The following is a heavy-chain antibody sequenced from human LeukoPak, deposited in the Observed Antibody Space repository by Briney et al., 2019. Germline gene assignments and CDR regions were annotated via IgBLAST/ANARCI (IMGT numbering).Heavy chain of an antibody. D-gene: IGHD1-26*01. V-gene: IGHV4-61*02. CDR3: ARALRGSYSYNGYYYYMDV. Sequence: SQTQSLTCTVSGRSISSGSYYWSWVQQPAGKGLEPIERIYIGGSPNYNHSRKSRVTISVDAPKNPFSLKLSSVTAADTAVYYCARALRGSYSYNGYYYYMDVWGKGTTVTISS. CDR1: GRSISSGSYY. CDR2: IYIGGSP. J-gene: IGHJ6*03.